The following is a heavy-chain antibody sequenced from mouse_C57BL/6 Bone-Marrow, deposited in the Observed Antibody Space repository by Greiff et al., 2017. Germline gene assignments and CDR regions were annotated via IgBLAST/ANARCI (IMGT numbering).Heavy chain of an antibody. CDR3: ARIYYDYDGPFAY. CDR2: IHPNSGST. J-gene: IGHJ3*01. D-gene: IGHD2-4*01. CDR1: GYTFTSYW. V-gene: IGHV1-64*01. Sequence: QVHVKQSGAELVKPGASVKLSCKASGYTFTSYWMHWVKQRPGQGLEWIGMIHPNSGSTNYNEKFKSKATLTVDKSSSTAYMQLSSLTSEDSAVYYCARIYYDYDGPFAYWGQGTLVTGSA.